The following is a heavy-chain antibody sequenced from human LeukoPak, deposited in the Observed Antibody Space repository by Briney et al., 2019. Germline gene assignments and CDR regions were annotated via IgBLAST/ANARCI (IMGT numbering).Heavy chain of an antibody. V-gene: IGHV1-58*01. CDR1: GFTFTSSA. CDR3: AADLWEQWLVYL. D-gene: IGHD6-19*01. Sequence: SVKVSCKASGFTFTSSAVQWVRQARGQRLEWIGWIVVGSGNTNYAQKFQERVTITRDMSTSTAYMELSSLRSENTAVYYCAADLWEQWLVYLWGQGTLVTVSS. CDR2: IVVGSGNT. J-gene: IGHJ4*02.